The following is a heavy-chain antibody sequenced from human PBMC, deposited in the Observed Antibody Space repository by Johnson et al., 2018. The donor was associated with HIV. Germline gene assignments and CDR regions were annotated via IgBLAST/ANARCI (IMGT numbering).Heavy chain of an antibody. D-gene: IGHD5-18*01. CDR3: ARDQHDSYGGWWYGAFDI. J-gene: IGHJ3*02. Sequence: MQLVESGGGLVKPGGSLRLSCAASGFTFSTYAMHWVRQAPGKGLEWVAAISYDGSNKYYADSVKGRFTISRDNAKKSLYLQMNSLRAEDTAVYYCARDQHDSYGGWWYGAFDIWGQGTRVTVSS. CDR2: ISYDGSNK. V-gene: IGHV3-30*04. CDR1: GFTFSTYA.